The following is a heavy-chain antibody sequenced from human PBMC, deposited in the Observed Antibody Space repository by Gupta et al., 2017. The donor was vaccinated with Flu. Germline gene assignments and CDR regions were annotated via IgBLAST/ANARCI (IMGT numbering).Heavy chain of an antibody. Sequence: GFTFISYAMTWVRQAPGKGLEWVSGISAGGESTYYADSVKGRFTISRDNSKNTLYLQMNSLRAEDPAVYFCATHQFYFDYWGQGTLLTVSS. CDR3: ATHQFYFDY. CDR1: GFTFISYA. J-gene: IGHJ4*02. V-gene: IGHV3-23*01. CDR2: ISAGGEST.